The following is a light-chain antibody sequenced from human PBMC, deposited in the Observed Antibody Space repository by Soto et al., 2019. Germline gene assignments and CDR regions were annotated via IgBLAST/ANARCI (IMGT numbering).Light chain of an antibody. CDR2: DVS. CDR3: SSYTSSSLVV. J-gene: IGLJ2*01. Sequence: QSALTQPASVSGSPGQSITISCTGTSSDVGGYNYVSWYQQHPGKAPKLMIYDVSNQPSGVSNRFSGSKSGNTASLTISGLQAEDEADYYCSSYTSSSLVVFGGGTQLTVL. CDR1: SSDVGGYNY. V-gene: IGLV2-14*01.